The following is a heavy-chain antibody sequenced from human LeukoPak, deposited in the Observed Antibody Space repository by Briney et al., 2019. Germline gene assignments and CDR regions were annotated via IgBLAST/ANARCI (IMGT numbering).Heavy chain of an antibody. D-gene: IGHD3-10*01. CDR1: GFTFSSYG. V-gene: IGHV3-30*18. Sequence: GGSLRLSCAACGFTFSSYGMHWVRQAPGKGLQWVAVISYDGSNKYYADSVKGRFTISRDNSKNTLYLQMNSLRAEDTAVYYCAKDRIPLLMGTGFDYWGQGTLVTVSS. CDR3: AKDRIPLLMGTGFDY. CDR2: ISYDGSNK. J-gene: IGHJ4*02.